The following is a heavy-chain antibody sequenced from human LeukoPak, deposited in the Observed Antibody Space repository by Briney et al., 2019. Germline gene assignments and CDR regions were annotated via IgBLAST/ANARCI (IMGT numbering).Heavy chain of an antibody. CDR2: IYSGGST. J-gene: IGHJ4*02. D-gene: IGHD2-15*01. Sequence: GGSLRLSCAASGFTVSSNYMSWVRQAPGKGLEWVSVIYSGGSTYYADSVKGRFTISRDNSKNTLYLQMNSLRAEDTAVYYCATVAGDCSGGRCYLLRFDYWGQGTLVTVSS. V-gene: IGHV3-53*01. CDR1: GFTVSSNY. CDR3: ATVAGDCSGGRCYLLRFDY.